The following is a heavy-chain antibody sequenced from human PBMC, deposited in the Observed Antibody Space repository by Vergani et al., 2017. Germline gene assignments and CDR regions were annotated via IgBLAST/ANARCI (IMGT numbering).Heavy chain of an antibody. V-gene: IGHV3-9*01. CDR2: ISWNSNSI. D-gene: IGHD3-10*01. J-gene: IGHJ5*02. CDR3: AKDLGTASGGGWFDP. CDR1: GFTFAGSA. Sequence: EVQLEESGGGLVLPGRSLRLSCVASGFTFAGSAMHWVRQAPGKGLGWVSGISWNSNSIGYADSVKGRFTISRDNAKNSLYLQMNRLRGEDTAFYYCAKDLGTASGGGWFDPGGQGTLVTVSS.